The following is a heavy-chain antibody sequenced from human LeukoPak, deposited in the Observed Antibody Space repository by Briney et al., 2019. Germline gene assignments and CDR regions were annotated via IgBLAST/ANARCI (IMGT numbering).Heavy chain of an antibody. CDR3: TRTYGGSYYFDY. CDR1: GFTFSPYW. D-gene: IGHD2-15*01. CDR2: INGGGSNT. V-gene: IGHV3-74*03. Sequence: AAGSLRLSCAASGFTFSPYWMYWVRQAPGKGLVWVARINGGGSNTKYADSVKGRFTISRDNAKNTLYLQMNSLRVEDTAIYYCTRTYGGSYYFDYWGQGTLVTVSS. J-gene: IGHJ4*02.